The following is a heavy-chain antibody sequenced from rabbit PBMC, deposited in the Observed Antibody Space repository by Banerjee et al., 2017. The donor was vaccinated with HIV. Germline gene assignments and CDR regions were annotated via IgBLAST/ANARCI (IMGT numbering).Heavy chain of an antibody. D-gene: IGHD4-1*01. J-gene: IGHJ4*01. V-gene: IGHV1S45*01. CDR3: ARDLAGVTGWNFNL. CDR2: IDTGNT. CDR1: GFSFSSRYV. Sequence: QEQLEESGGDLVKPEGSLTLTCTASGFSFSSRYVMSWVRQAPGKGLEWIGCIDTGNTVYASWAKGPFTISKASSTTVTLQMTSLTAADTATYFCARDLAGVTGWNFNLWGPGTLVTVS.